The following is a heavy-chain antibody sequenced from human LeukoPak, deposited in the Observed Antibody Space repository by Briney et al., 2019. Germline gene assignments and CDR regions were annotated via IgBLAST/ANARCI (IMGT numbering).Heavy chain of an antibody. Sequence: PSETLSLTCTVSGGSISSSSYYWGWIRQPPGKGLEWIGSIYFSGGTYYNASLKSRVTISVDTSKNQFSLKLSSVTAADTAVYYCARCLGGRCDYFDYWGQGTLVTVSS. J-gene: IGHJ4*02. CDR3: ARCLGGRCDYFDY. D-gene: IGHD3-16*01. CDR2: IYFSGGT. CDR1: GGSISSSSYY. V-gene: IGHV4-39*07.